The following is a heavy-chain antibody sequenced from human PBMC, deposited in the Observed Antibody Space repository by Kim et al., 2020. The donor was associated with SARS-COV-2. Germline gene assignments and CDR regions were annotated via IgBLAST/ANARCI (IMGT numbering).Heavy chain of an antibody. CDR1: GFTFSGSG. V-gene: IGHV3-73*01. CDR2: VRSKGNNYAT. D-gene: IGHD6-13*01. J-gene: IGHJ1*01. CDR3: TEIALG. Sequence: GGSLRLSCAASGFTFSGSGMHWVREASGKGLEWLGRVRSKGNNYATAYAASVKGRFTISRDDSKNTAYLQMNSLKTEDTAVYYCTEIALGWGQGTLVTVSS.